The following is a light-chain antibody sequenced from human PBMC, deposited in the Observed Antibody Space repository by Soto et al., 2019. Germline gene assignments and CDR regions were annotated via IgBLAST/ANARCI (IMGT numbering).Light chain of an antibody. CDR1: QSVSTY. CDR3: QQRSNWTPYT. CDR2: DAS. V-gene: IGKV3-11*01. Sequence: EIVLTQSPATLSLSPGERATLSCRASQSVSTYFAWYQQKPGQAPSLLIYDASNRATGIPARFSGSGSGTDFTLTISSLEPADFAVYYCQQRSNWTPYTFGQGTKLEIK. J-gene: IGKJ2*01.